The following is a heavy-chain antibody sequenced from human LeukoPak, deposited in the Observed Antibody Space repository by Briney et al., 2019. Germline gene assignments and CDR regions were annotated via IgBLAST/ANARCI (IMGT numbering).Heavy chain of an antibody. J-gene: IGHJ2*01. CDR3: ARDRSVGATYYWYFDL. V-gene: IGHV4-59*12. CDR2: IYHSGST. D-gene: IGHD1-26*01. CDR1: GGSISSYY. Sequence: SETLSLTCTVSGGSISSYYWSWIRQPPGKGLEWIGYIYHSGSTYYNPSLKSRVTISVDRSKNQFSLKLSSVTAADTAVYYCARDRSVGATYYWYFDLWGRGTLVTVSS.